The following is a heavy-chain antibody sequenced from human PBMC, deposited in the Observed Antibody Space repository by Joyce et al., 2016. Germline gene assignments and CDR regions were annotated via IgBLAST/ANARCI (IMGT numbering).Heavy chain of an antibody. CDR2: LSSSSSYI. V-gene: IGHV3-21*01. J-gene: IGHJ4*02. D-gene: IGHD2-8*01. Sequence: EVQLVESGGGLVKPGGSLRLSCAASGFTFSSYSMSWVRQAPGKGLGLVSSLSSSSSYIKYTDSVKGRFTISRDNAKNSLYLQMNSLRVEDTAVYYCARSSYTNGIFDYWGQGTLVTVSS. CDR3: ARSSYTNGIFDY. CDR1: GFTFSSYS.